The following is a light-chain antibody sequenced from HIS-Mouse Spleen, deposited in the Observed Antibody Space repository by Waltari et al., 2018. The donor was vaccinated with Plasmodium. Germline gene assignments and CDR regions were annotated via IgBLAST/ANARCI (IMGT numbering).Light chain of an antibody. J-gene: IGLJ2*01. CDR3: QAWDSSTVV. V-gene: IGLV3-1*01. CDR1: KLGDKY. CDR2: QDS. Sequence: SYELTQPPSVSVSPGQTDSITCSGDKLGDKYACWYQQKPGQSPVLVTYQDSKRPSGIPERFSGSNSGNTATLTISGTQAMDEADYYCQAWDSSTVVFGGGTKLTVL.